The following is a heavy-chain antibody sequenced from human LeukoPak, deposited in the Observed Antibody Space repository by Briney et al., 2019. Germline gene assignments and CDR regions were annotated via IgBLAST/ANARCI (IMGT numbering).Heavy chain of an antibody. V-gene: IGHV1-69*13. J-gene: IGHJ5*02. CDR3: AREFAVAAGGFDP. D-gene: IGHD2-8*02. CDR2: IIPIFGTA. Sequence: SVKVSCKASGGTFSSYAISWVRQAPGQGLEWMGGIIPIFGTANYAQKFQGRVTITADESTSTAYMELSSQRSEDTAVYYCAREFAVAAGGFDPWGQGTLVTVSS. CDR1: GGTFSSYA.